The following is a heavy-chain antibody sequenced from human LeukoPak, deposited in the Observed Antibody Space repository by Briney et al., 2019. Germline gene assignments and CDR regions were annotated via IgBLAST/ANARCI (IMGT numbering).Heavy chain of an antibody. V-gene: IGHV3-53*01. CDR2: IYSGGST. Sequence: QAGGSLRLSCAASGFTVSSNYMSWVRQAPGKGLEWVSVIYSGGSTYYADPVKGRFTISRDNSKNTLYLQMNSLRAEDTAVYNCARDEDTAMAHFDYWGQGTLVTVSS. CDR1: GFTVSSNY. CDR3: ARDEDTAMAHFDY. D-gene: IGHD5-18*01. J-gene: IGHJ4*02.